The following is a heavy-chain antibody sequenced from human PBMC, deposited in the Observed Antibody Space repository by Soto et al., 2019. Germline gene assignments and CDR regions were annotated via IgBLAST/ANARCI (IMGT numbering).Heavy chain of an antibody. CDR1: GFTFDDYG. J-gene: IGHJ4*02. CDR3: ARGGCSSTSCYVPDY. D-gene: IGHD2-2*01. CDR2: INWNGGST. Sequence: GGSLRLSCAASGFTFDDYGMSWVRQAPGKGLEWVSGINWNGGSTGYADSVKGRFTISRDNAKNSLYLQMNSLRAEDTALYYCARGGCSSTSCYVPDYWGQGTLVTVSS. V-gene: IGHV3-20*04.